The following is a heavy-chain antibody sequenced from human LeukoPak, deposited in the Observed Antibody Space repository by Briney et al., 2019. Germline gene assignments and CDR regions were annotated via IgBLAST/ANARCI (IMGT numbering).Heavy chain of an antibody. D-gene: IGHD6-13*01. J-gene: IGHJ3*02. V-gene: IGHV3-23*01. CDR1: GFTFSSYA. CDR3: AKLHAGYSSSLDAFDI. Sequence: GGSLRLSCAASGFTFSSYAMSWVRQAPGKGLEWVSAISGSGGSTYYADSVKGRFTISRDNSKNTLYLQMNSLRAEDTAVYYCAKLHAGYSSSLDAFDIWGQGTMVTVSS. CDR2: ISGSGGST.